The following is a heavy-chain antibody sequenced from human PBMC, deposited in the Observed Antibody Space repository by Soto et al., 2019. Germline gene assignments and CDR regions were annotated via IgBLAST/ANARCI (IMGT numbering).Heavy chain of an antibody. V-gene: IGHV4-38-2*01. D-gene: IGHD6-6*01. CDR3: ARGSSSYYDYGMDV. CDR1: GYSISNGYY. J-gene: IGHJ6*02. Sequence: SETLSLTCAVSGYSISNGYYWGWIRQPPGKGLEWIGSIHHSGSTYYNPSLKSRVTISVDTSKNQFSLKLNSVTAADTAVYFCARGSSSYYDYGMDVWGQGXTVTVYS. CDR2: IHHSGST.